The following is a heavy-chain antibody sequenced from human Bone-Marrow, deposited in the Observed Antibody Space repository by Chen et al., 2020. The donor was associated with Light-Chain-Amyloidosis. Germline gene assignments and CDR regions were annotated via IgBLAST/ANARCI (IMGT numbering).Heavy chain of an antibody. Sequence: EVQLEQSGPEVKKPGESLKISCKGSGYTFPNYWIGWVRQMPGKGLEWMGVIYPDDYDARYSPSFEGQVTISAGKSNTTAYLQWRSLKASDTAMYYCARRRDGYNFDYWGQGTLVTVSS. CDR3: ARRRDGYNFDY. CDR2: IYPDDYDA. D-gene: IGHD5-12*01. J-gene: IGHJ4*02. V-gene: IGHV5-51*01. CDR1: GYTFPNYW.